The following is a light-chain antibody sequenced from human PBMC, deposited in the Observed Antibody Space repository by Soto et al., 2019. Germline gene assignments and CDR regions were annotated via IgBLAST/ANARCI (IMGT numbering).Light chain of an antibody. CDR1: SSNIGNNY. V-gene: IGLV1-51*01. CDR3: GTCDISLSAGV. Sequence: QSVLTQPPSVSAAPGQRVTISCSGSSSNIGNNYVSWYQQLPGTAPKLLIYDNNKRPSGIPDRFSGSKSGTSATLAITGLQTWDQSDYYCGTCDISLSAGVFVGGTKLTVL. J-gene: IGLJ2*01. CDR2: DNN.